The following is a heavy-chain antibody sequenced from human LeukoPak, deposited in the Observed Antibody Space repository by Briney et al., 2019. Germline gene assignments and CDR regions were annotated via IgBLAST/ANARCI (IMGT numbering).Heavy chain of an antibody. V-gene: IGHV1-69*01. Sequence: SVKVSCKASGGTFSSYAISWVRQAPGQGLEWMGGIIPIFGTANYAQKFQGRVTITADESTSTAYMELSSLRSEDTAVYYCASLLGYCSSTSCYGNSYYYYGMDVWGQGTTVTVSS. CDR1: GGTFSSYA. D-gene: IGHD2-2*01. CDR3: ASLLGYCSSTSCYGNSYYYYGMDV. J-gene: IGHJ6*02. CDR2: IIPIFGTA.